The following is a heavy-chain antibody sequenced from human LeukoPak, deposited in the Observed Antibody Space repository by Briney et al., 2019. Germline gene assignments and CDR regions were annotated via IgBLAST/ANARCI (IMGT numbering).Heavy chain of an antibody. Sequence: SETLSLTCTVSGGSISSYYWSWIRQPPGKGLEWLGYIYYSGSSNYNPSLKSRVTISVDTSKNQFSLKLSSVTAADTAVYYCARSMHYDILTGYYNPSWFDPWGQGTLVTVSS. CDR1: GGSISSYY. V-gene: IGHV4-59*12. J-gene: IGHJ5*02. CDR2: IYYSGSS. D-gene: IGHD3-9*01. CDR3: ARSMHYDILTGYYNPSWFDP.